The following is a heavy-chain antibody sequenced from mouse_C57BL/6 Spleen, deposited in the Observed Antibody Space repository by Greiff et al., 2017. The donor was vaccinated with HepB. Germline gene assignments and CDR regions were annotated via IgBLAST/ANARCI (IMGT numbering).Heavy chain of an antibody. CDR2: INPYNGDT. D-gene: IGHD2-4*01. V-gene: IGHV1-20*01. J-gene: IGHJ2*01. CDR1: GYSFTGYF. CDR3: ARWGIYYDYDDVYYFDY. Sequence: EVQLQQSGPELVKPGDSVKISCKASGYSFTGYFMNWVMQSHGKSLEWIGRINPYNGDTFYNQKFKGKATLTVDKSSSTAHMELRSLTSEDSAVYYCARWGIYYDYDDVYYFDYGGQGTTLTVSS.